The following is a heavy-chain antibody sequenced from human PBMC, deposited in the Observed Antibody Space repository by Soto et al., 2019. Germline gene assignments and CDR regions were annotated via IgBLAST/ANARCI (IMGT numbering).Heavy chain of an antibody. V-gene: IGHV3-33*01. D-gene: IGHD4-17*01. CDR2: IWYDGSNK. CDR3: ARGGSYVDYGYFDY. J-gene: IGHJ4*02. Sequence: QVQLVESGGGVVQPGRSLRLSCAASGFTFSSYGMHWVRQAPGKGLEWVAVIWYDGSNKYYADSVKGRFTISRDNSKNTLYLQMNSLRAEDTAVYYCARGGSYVDYGYFDYWGQGTLVTVSS. CDR1: GFTFSSYG.